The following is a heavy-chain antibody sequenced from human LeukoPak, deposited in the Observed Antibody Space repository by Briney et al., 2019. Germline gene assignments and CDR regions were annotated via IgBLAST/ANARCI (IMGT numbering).Heavy chain of an antibody. Sequence: SETLSLTCTVSGASISSYYWSWIRQPPGKGLEWIGYISYSGSTNYNPSLKSRVTISADPSKNQVSLTLSSVTAADTAVYYCARHPALYFFDYWGQGTLVTVSS. CDR2: ISYSGST. CDR1: GASISSYY. CDR3: ARHPALYFFDY. V-gene: IGHV4-59*08. J-gene: IGHJ4*02.